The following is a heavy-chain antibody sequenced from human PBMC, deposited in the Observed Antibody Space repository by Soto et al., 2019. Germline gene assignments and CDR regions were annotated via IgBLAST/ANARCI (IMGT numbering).Heavy chain of an antibody. CDR3: ARVWGGAFDI. CDR2: IYYSGST. D-gene: IGHD3-10*01. Sequence: SQTLSVTWSVAGGSISSYYWSRIRRPPGKGLEWIGYIYYSGSTNYNPSLKSRVTISVDTSKNQFSLKLSSVTAADTAVYYCARVWGGAFDIWGQGTMVTVSS. J-gene: IGHJ3*02. CDR1: GGSISSYY. V-gene: IGHV4-59*01.